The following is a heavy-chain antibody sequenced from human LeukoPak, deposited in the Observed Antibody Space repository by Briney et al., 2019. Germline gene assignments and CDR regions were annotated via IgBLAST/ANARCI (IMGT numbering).Heavy chain of an antibody. CDR1: GFTFSDYY. Sequence: GGSLRLSCAASGFTFSDYYMSWIRQAPRKGLEWVSYMSESGSSIYYAASVKGRFTISRDNVNHLLFLQMNSLRAEDTAVYYCARGKRRFDSWGQGTLVTVSS. J-gene: IGHJ4*02. CDR3: ARGKRRFDS. V-gene: IGHV3-11*01. CDR2: MSESGSSI.